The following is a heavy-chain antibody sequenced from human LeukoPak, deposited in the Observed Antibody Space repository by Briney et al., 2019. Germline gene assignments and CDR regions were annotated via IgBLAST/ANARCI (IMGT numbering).Heavy chain of an antibody. Sequence: GGSLRLSCAASGFTFSSYGMHWVRQAPGKGLEWVAVISYDGSNKYYADSVKGRFTISRDNSKNTLYLQMNSLRAEDTAVYYCAKIVSTAMVTGAFDIWGQGTMVTVSS. CDR3: AKIVSTAMVTGAFDI. V-gene: IGHV3-30*18. J-gene: IGHJ3*02. CDR2: ISYDGSNK. D-gene: IGHD5-18*01. CDR1: GFTFSSYG.